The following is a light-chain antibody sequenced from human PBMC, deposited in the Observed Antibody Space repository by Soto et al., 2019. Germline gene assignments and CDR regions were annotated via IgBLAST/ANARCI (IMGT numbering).Light chain of an antibody. Sequence: QSALAQPPSASGSPGQSVTISCTGTSSDVGGYNFVSWYQQHPGKAPKLMIYEVSKRPSGVPDRFSGSKSGNTASLTVSGLQAEDEAVYYCSSYAGSNNWVFGGGTKVTVL. CDR2: EVS. J-gene: IGLJ3*02. CDR3: SSYAGSNNWV. CDR1: SSDVGGYNF. V-gene: IGLV2-8*01.